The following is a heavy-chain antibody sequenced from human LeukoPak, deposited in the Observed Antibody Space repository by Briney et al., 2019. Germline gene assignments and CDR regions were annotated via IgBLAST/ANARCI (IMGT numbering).Heavy chain of an antibody. Sequence: SETLSLTCTVSGGSISSYYWSWIRQPPGKGLEWIGYIYYSGSTNYNPSLKSRVTISVDTSKNQFSLKLSSVTAADTAVYYCARAASYYDILTGYPTNYYFDYWGQGTLVTVSS. D-gene: IGHD3-9*01. J-gene: IGHJ4*02. V-gene: IGHV4-59*12. CDR2: IYYSGST. CDR3: ARAASYYDILTGYPTNYYFDY. CDR1: GGSISSYY.